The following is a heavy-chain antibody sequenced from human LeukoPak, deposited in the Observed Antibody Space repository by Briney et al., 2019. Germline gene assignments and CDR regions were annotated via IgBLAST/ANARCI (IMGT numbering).Heavy chain of an antibody. Sequence: GGSLRLSCVVSGFTFSSYAMSWVRQAPGKGLEWVSAISGSGGSTYYADSVEGRFTISRDNSKNTLYLQMNSLRGEDTAVYYCAKDREGTIADYFDYWGQGTLVTVSS. CDR3: AKDREGTIADYFDY. D-gene: IGHD1-7*01. CDR1: GFTFSSYA. V-gene: IGHV3-23*01. CDR2: ISGSGGST. J-gene: IGHJ4*02.